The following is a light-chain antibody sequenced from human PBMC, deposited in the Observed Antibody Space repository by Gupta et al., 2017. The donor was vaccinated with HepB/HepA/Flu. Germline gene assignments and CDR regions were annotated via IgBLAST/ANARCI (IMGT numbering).Light chain of an antibody. J-gene: IGLJ1*01. CDR1: SSNIGSNT. Sequence: QSVLTPPPSASGTPGQRVTISCSESSSNIGSNTVNWYQQLPGTAPKLLIYSNNQRPSGVPDRFSGSKSGTSASLAISGLQSEDEADYYCAAWDDSLNGYVFGTGTKVTVL. V-gene: IGLV1-44*01. CDR3: AAWDDSLNGYV. CDR2: SNN.